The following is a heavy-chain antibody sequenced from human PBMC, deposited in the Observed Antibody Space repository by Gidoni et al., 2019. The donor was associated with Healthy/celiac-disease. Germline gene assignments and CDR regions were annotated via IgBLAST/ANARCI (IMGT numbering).Heavy chain of an antibody. J-gene: IGHJ6*02. CDR3: ARDNHGDYVVHTHYYYGMDV. D-gene: IGHD4-17*01. CDR2: ISAYNGNT. CDR1: GYTFNSHG. V-gene: IGHV1-18*01. Sequence: QVQLVQSGAEVKKPGASVKFSCKASGYTFNSHGLSWLRQAPGQGLEWMGWISAYNGNTNYAQKLQGRVTMTTDTSTSTAYMELRSLRSDDTAVYYCARDNHGDYVVHTHYYYGMDVWGQGTTVTVSS.